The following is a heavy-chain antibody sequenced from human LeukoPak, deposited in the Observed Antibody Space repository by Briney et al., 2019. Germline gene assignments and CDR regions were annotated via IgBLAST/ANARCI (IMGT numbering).Heavy chain of an antibody. CDR3: ARGLYGSGSYYNAATSLDY. V-gene: IGHV3-21*01. CDR2: ISSSSSYI. Sequence: GGSLRLSCAASGFTFSSYSMNWVRQAPGKGLEWVSSISSSSSYIYYADSVKGRFTISRDNAKNSLYLQMNSLRAEDTAVYYCARGLYGSGSYYNAATSLDYWAREPWSPSPQ. D-gene: IGHD3-10*01. CDR1: GFTFSSYS. J-gene: IGHJ4*02.